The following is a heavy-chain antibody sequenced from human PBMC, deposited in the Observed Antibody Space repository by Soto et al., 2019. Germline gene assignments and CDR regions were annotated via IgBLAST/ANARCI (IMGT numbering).Heavy chain of an antibody. Sequence: ASVKVSCKASGYTFTGYYMHCVRQAPGQVLEWMGWINPNSGGTNYVQKFQGWVTMTRDTSISTAYMELSRLRSDDTAVYYCARVTDYGGNLKGYYGMDVWGQGTTVTVSS. CDR2: INPNSGGT. CDR3: ARVTDYGGNLKGYYGMDV. V-gene: IGHV1-2*04. J-gene: IGHJ6*02. CDR1: GYTFTGYY. D-gene: IGHD4-17*01.